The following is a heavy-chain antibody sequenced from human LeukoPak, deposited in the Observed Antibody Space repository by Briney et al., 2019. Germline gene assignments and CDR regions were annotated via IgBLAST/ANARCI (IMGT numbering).Heavy chain of an antibody. Sequence: PSETLSLTCSVSDGSITMYYWTWIRQPPGKGLEWIGYVDHTGSTNFNPSLNGRVSISRDTSKNLFSLRLRSVTAADTAVYFCARGRVSSSTYYSTYYYYFYMDVWGKGTTVTVSS. J-gene: IGHJ6*03. CDR2: VDHTGST. V-gene: IGHV4-59*01. CDR3: ARGRVSSSTYYSTYYYYFYMDV. CDR1: DGSITMYY. D-gene: IGHD3-22*01.